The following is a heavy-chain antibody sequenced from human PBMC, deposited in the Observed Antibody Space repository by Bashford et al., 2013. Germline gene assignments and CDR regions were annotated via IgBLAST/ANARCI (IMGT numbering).Heavy chain of an antibody. CDR1: GYSFTSYW. D-gene: IGHD3-10*01. Sequence: GESLKISCKGSGYSFTSYWIGWVRQMPGKGLEWMGIIYPGDSDTRYSPSFQGQVTISADKSISTAYLQWSSLKASDTAMYYCARGLLWFGLNPDAFDIWGQGTMVTVSS. CDR3: ARGLLWFGLNPDAFDI. J-gene: IGHJ3*02. V-gene: IGHV5-51*01. CDR2: IYPGDSDT.